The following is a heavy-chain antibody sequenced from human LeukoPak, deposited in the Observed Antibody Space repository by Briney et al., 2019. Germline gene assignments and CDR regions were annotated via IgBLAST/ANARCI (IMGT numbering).Heavy chain of an antibody. CDR3: ARGRPLGDPLTELGGYNYETTYYFDY. D-gene: IGHD5-24*01. Sequence: PSETLSLTCAVYGGSFSGYYWSWIRQPPGKGLEWIGEINHSGSTNYNPSLKSRVTISVDTSKNQFSLKLSSVTAADTAVYYCARGRPLGDPLTELGGYNYETTYYFDYWGQGTLVTVSS. V-gene: IGHV4-34*01. CDR1: GGSFSGYY. CDR2: INHSGST. J-gene: IGHJ4*02.